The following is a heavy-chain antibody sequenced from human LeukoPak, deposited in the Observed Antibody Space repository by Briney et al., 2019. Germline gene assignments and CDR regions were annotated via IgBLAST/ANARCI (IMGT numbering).Heavy chain of an antibody. CDR2: IYSGGST. Sequence: GGSLRLSCAASGFTVSSNYMSWVRQAPGKGLEWVSVIYSGGSTYYADSVKGRFTISRDNSKNTLYLQMNSLRAEDTAVYYCARESQVCHYFDYWGQGTLVTVSS. D-gene: IGHD5/OR15-5a*01. CDR1: GFTVSSNY. J-gene: IGHJ4*02. CDR3: ARESQVCHYFDY. V-gene: IGHV3-53*01.